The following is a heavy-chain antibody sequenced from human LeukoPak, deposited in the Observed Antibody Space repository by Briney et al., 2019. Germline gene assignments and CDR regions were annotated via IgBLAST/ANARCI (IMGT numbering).Heavy chain of an antibody. V-gene: IGHV4-34*01. D-gene: IGHD6-19*01. J-gene: IGHJ4*02. CDR3: AGNPWYSSGWYGHDY. CDR2: INHSGST. Sequence: SETLSLTCAVYGGSFSGYYWSWIRQPPGKGLEWIGEINHSGSTNYNPSLKSRVTISVDTSKNQFSLKLSSVTAADTAVYYCAGNPWYSSGWYGHDYWGQETLVTVSS. CDR1: GGSFSGYY.